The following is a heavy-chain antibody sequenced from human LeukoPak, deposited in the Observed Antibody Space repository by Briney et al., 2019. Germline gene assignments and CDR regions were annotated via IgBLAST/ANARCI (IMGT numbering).Heavy chain of an antibody. CDR1: GFTFSSYA. J-gene: IGHJ6*02. V-gene: IGHV3-30-3*01. Sequence: GGSLRLSCAASGFTFSSYAMHWVRQAPGKGLEWVAVISYDGSNKYYADSVKGRFTISRDNSKNTLYLQMNSLRAEDTAVYYCARSPPYYYDSSGLGYYYYGMDVWGQGTTVTVSS. D-gene: IGHD3-22*01. CDR2: ISYDGSNK. CDR3: ARSPPYYYDSSGLGYYYYGMDV.